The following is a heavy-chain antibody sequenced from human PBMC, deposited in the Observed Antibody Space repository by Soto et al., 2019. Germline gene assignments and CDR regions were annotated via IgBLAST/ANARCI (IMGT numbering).Heavy chain of an antibody. CDR2: ISAYNGNT. V-gene: IGHV1-18*01. Sequence: ASVKVSCKASGYSFTSYGISWVRQAPGQGLEWMGWISAYNGNTNYAQKLQGRVTMTTDTSTSTAYMDLRSLRSDDTAVYYCGRDRVGVAAAGYDYWGQGTLVTVSS. CDR3: GRDRVGVAAAGYDY. D-gene: IGHD6-13*01. J-gene: IGHJ4*02. CDR1: GYSFTSYG.